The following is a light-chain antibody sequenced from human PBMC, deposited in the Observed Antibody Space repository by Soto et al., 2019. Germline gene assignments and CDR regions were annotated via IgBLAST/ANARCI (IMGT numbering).Light chain of an antibody. V-gene: IGLV4-69*01. CDR2: LNSDGSH. J-gene: IGLJ2*01. CDR1: SGHSSYA. CDR3: QTWGTGIHVV. Sequence: QAVLTQSPSASASLGASVKLTCTLSSGHSSYAIAWHQQQPEKGPRYLMKLNSDGSHSKGDGIPARFSGSSSGAERYLTISSLQSEDEADYYCQTWGTGIHVVFGGGTKVTVL.